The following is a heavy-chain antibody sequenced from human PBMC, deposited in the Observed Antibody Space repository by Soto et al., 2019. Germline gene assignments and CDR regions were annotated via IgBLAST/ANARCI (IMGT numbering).Heavy chain of an antibody. V-gene: IGHV3-23*01. Sequence: PGGSLRLSCAASGFTFSSYAMSWVRQAPGKGLEWVSAISGSGGSTYYADSVKGRFTISRDNSKNTLYLQMNSLRAEDTAVYYCAKHPNYDFWSGYPQNWFDPWGQGTLVTVSS. CDR2: ISGSGGST. J-gene: IGHJ5*02. D-gene: IGHD3-3*01. CDR1: GFTFSSYA. CDR3: AKHPNYDFWSGYPQNWFDP.